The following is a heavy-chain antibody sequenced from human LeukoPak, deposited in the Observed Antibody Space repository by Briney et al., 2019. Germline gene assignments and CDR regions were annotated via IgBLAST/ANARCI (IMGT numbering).Heavy chain of an antibody. CDR2: IAGYNDNP. V-gene: IGHV1-18*01. D-gene: IGHD3-16*01. CDR1: SYSFSNHG. Sequence: ASVKVSCKTSSYSFSNHGISWVRQAPRQGLEWMGWIAGYNDNPKYSQKFQGRVTMTRETSTSTAYMELRSLRSDDTAVYYCARELGIRFDPWGQGTLVIVSS. J-gene: IGHJ5*02. CDR3: ARELGIRFDP.